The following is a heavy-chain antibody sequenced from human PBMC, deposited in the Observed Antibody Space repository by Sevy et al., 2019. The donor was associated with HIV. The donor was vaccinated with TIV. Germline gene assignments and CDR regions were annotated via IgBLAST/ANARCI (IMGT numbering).Heavy chain of an antibody. J-gene: IGHJ6*02. CDR2: IWYDGSNK. V-gene: IGHV3-33*01. CDR3: ARDRYDSSGFYYGMDV. Sequence: GGSLRLSCAASGFTFSSYGMHWVRQAPGKGLEWVAVIWYDGSNKYYADSVKGRFTISRDNSKNTLYLQMNSLRAEDTAVYYCARDRYDSSGFYYGMDVWGQGTTVTISS. D-gene: IGHD3-22*01. CDR1: GFTFSSYG.